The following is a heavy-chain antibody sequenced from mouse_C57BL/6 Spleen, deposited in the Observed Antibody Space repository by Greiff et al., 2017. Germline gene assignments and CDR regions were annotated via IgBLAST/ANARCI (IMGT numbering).Heavy chain of an antibody. CDR3: ARSIDYDYGGFAY. CDR1: GYTFTSYC. J-gene: IGHJ3*01. D-gene: IGHD2-4*01. CDR2: INPSDSYT. Sequence: QVQLQQPGAELVMPGASVKLSCKASGYTFTSYCMHWVKQKPGQGLEWIGEINPSDSYTNYNQKFKGKSTLTVDKSSNTAYMQLSSLTSEDSAVYYWARSIDYDYGGFAYWGKGTLVTVSA. V-gene: IGHV1-69*01.